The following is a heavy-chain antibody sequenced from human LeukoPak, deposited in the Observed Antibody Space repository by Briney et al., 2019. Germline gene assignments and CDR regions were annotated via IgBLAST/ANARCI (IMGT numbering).Heavy chain of an antibody. J-gene: IGHJ4*02. Sequence: SETLSLTCTVSGGSISSYYWSWIRQPPGKGLEWIGYIYYSGSTNYNPSLKSRVTISVDTSKNQFSLKLSSVTAADTAVYYCARGSMVVAVNLDCWGQGTLVTVSS. CDR3: ARGSMVVAVNLDC. CDR1: GGSISSYY. V-gene: IGHV4-59*01. D-gene: IGHD2-15*01. CDR2: IYYSGST.